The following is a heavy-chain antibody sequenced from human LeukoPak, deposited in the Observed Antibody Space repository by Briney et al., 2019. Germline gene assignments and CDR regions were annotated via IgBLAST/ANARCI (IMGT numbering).Heavy chain of an antibody. D-gene: IGHD3-22*01. CDR1: GFTFSSYA. Sequence: GGSLRLSCAASGFTFSSYAMNWVRQAPGKGLEWVSAINGGGGGTYYADSVKGRFTISRDDSKNTLYLQMNSLRAEDTAVYYCAKEVGSSGYYYVPFDYWGQGTLVTVSS. V-gene: IGHV3-23*01. CDR2: INGGGGGT. CDR3: AKEVGSSGYYYVPFDY. J-gene: IGHJ4*02.